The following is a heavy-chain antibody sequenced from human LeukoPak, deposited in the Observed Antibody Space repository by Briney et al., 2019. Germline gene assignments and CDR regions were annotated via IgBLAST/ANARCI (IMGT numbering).Heavy chain of an antibody. CDR3: ARGRRQYGNGYSSSWYGVGYYFDY. D-gene: IGHD6-13*01. J-gene: IGHJ4*02. CDR2: IYYSGST. CDR1: GGSISSSSYY. V-gene: IGHV4-39*01. Sequence: TSETLSLTCTVSGGSISSSSYYWGWIRQPPGKGLEWIGSIYYSGSTYYNPSLKSRVTISVDTSKNQFSLKLSSVTAADTAVYYCARGRRQYGNGYSSSWYGVGYYFDYWGQGTLVTVSS.